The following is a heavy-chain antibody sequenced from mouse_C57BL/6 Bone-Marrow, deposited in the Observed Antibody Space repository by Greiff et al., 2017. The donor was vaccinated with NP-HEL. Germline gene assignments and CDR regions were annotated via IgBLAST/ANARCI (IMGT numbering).Heavy chain of an antibody. CDR2: IYPGSGNT. CDR1: GYTFTDYY. V-gene: IGHV1-76*01. CDR3: ARERIYYGSSYWFAY. J-gene: IGHJ3*01. D-gene: IGHD1-1*01. Sequence: VKLLESGAELVRPGASVKLSCKASGYTFTDYYINWVKQRPGQGLEWIARIYPGSGNTYYNEKFKGKATLTAEKSSSTAYMQLSSLTSEDSAVYFCARERIYYGSSYWFAYWGQGTLVTVSA.